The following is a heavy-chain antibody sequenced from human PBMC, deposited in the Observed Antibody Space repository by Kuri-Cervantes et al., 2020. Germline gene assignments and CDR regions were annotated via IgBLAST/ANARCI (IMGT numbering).Heavy chain of an antibody. CDR2: LSSSSSTI. J-gene: IGHJ4*02. CDR3: ARATEVAGRRPYDY. Sequence: GESLKISCAACGFTFSSYSMNWVRQAPGKGLVWVSYLSSSSSTIYYADSVKGRFTISRDNAKNSLYLQMISLRDEDTAVYYGARATEVAGRRPYDYWGQGTLVTVSS. CDR1: GFTFSSYS. D-gene: IGHD1-14*01. V-gene: IGHV3-48*02.